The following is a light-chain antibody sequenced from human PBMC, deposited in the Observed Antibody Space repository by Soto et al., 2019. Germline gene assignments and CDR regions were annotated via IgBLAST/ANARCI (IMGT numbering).Light chain of an antibody. J-gene: IGLJ2*01. V-gene: IGLV2-8*01. CDR2: EVI. Sequence: QSALTQPPSASGSPGQSVTISCTGTSSDVGGYNYVSWYQQHPGKAPKLMIYEVIKRPSGVPDRFSGSKSGNTASLTVTGLQAEDEADEYCSSYAGSNNLRVFGGGTKLTVL. CDR1: SSDVGGYNY. CDR3: SSYAGSNNLRV.